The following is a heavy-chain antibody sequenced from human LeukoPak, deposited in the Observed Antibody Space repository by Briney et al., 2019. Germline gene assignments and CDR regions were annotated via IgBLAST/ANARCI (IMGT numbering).Heavy chain of an antibody. CDR2: ISYDGSNK. J-gene: IGHJ4*02. Sequence: GGSLRLSCAASGFTFSSYGMHWVRQAPGKGLEWVAVISYDGSNKYYADSVKGRFTISRDNSKNTLYLQMNSLRAEDTAVYYCAKGPVLRYFDWPGAFDYWGQGTLVTVSS. V-gene: IGHV3-30*18. D-gene: IGHD3-9*01. CDR1: GFTFSSYG. CDR3: AKGPVLRYFDWPGAFDY.